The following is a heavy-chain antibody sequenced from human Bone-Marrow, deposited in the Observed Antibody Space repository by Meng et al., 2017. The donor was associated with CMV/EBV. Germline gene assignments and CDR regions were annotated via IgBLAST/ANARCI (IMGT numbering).Heavy chain of an antibody. V-gene: IGHV3-30*02. CDR3: AKGIGLIDY. CDR2: IRYDGSNK. Sequence: GESLKISCAASGFTFSSYGMHWVRQAPGKGLEWVAFIRYDGSNKYYADSVKGRFTISRDNSKNTLYLQMNSLRAEDTAVYYCAKGIGLIDYWGQGALVTVSS. J-gene: IGHJ4*02. CDR1: GFTFSSYG. D-gene: IGHD3-3*02.